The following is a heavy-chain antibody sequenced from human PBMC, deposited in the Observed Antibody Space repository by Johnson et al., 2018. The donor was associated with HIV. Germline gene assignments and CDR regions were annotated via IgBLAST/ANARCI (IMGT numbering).Heavy chain of an antibody. Sequence: EQLVESGGGVVRPGGSLKLSCVGSGFTFEDHGMSWVRQAPGKGLEWVSGIAWTGGRQGYVDSVKGRFTISRDNSKNTLYLQMNSLRAEDTAVYYCAAGLVGAFDIWGQGTMVTVSS. CDR3: AAGLVGAFDI. CDR1: GFTFEDHG. V-gene: IGHV3-20*04. CDR2: IAWTGGRQ. J-gene: IGHJ3*02. D-gene: IGHD6-6*01.